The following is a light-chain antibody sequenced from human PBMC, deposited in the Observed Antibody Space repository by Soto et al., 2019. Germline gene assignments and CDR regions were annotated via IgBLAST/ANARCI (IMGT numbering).Light chain of an antibody. V-gene: IGKV1-27*01. J-gene: IGKJ3*01. CDR1: QDIRNF. CDR2: AAS. Sequence: DIQMTQSPTSLSASEGDRVTITCRASQDIRNFVAWYQQKPGKAPKLLIYAASTLQSGVPSRFSGSGSGTDFTLTIISLQPEDVATYSCQKYSSVPVFGPGTKVEIK. CDR3: QKYSSVPV.